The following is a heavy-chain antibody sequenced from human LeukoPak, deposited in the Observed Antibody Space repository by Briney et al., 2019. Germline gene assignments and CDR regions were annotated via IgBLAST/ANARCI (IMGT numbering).Heavy chain of an antibody. CDR1: GYTFTSYD. Sequence: ASVKVSCKASGYTFTSYDINWVRQATGQGLECMGWMNPNSGKTGYAQKFQGRVTMTRNTSISTAYMELSSLRSEDTAVYYCARVTYDSSGYYYFDYWGQGTLVTVSS. D-gene: IGHD3-22*01. J-gene: IGHJ4*02. CDR2: MNPNSGKT. V-gene: IGHV1-8*01. CDR3: ARVTYDSSGYYYFDY.